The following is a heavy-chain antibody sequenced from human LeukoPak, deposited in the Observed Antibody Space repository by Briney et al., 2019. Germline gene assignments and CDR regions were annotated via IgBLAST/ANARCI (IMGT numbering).Heavy chain of an antibody. D-gene: IGHD1-1*01. CDR3: TRDNDWAFDY. CDR1: GFTFSSYT. Sequence: GGSLRLSCAASGFTFSSYTMNWVRQTPGKGLEWLSYIKSDNYTRSYADSVKGRFIIPRDNAQNSLYLQMNSLRAEDTAVYYCTRDNDWAFDYWGRGTLVTVSS. J-gene: IGHJ4*02. CDR2: IKSDNYTR. V-gene: IGHV3-48*01.